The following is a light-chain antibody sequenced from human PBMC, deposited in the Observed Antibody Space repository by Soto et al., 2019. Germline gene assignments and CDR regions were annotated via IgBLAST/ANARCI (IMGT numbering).Light chain of an antibody. CDR2: TNN. CDR1: NSNIGTNT. J-gene: IGLJ2*01. Sequence: QPVLTQPPSASGTPGQRVTISCSGSNSNIGTNTVHWYRQLPGTAPKLLIYTNNQRPSGVPDRFSGSKSGTSASLAISGLQSEDEADYYCAAWDDSLNGVLLGGGTQLTVL. V-gene: IGLV1-44*01. CDR3: AAWDDSLNGVL.